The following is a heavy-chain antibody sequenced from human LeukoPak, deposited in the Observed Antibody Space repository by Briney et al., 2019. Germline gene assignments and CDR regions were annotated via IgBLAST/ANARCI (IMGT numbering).Heavy chain of an antibody. CDR3: ARGRYSSTTYYFDS. CDR2: IKKDGSET. D-gene: IGHD6-13*01. J-gene: IGHJ4*02. Sequence: GGSLRLSCAASGFTFSSSWMSWVRQAPGKGLEWVANIKKDGSETYYVDSVKGRFTISRDNAKNSLYLQMNSLRAEDTAIYYCARGRYSSTTYYFDSWGQGTLVTVSS. V-gene: IGHV3-7*03. CDR1: GFTFSSSW.